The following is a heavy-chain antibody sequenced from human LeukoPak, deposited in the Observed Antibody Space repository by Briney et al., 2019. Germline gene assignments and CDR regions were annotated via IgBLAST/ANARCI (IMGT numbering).Heavy chain of an antibody. CDR3: TREGRVGVPFDY. J-gene: IGHJ4*02. D-gene: IGHD2-15*01. CDR1: GYTFTDSY. Sequence: ASLKVSCKTSGYTFTDSYMHWVRQAPGQGLEWIGWINPNAGDTTYAQGFHGRVTMTRDTSISTVYMELDSLKLDDTAVYYCTREGRVGVPFDYWGQGTLVTVSS. CDR2: INPNAGDT. V-gene: IGHV1-2*02.